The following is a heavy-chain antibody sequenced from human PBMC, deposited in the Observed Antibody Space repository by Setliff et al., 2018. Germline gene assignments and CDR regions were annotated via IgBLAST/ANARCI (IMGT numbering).Heavy chain of an antibody. CDR1: GFTVSNNY. CDR2: IYSGGGT. V-gene: IGHV3-53*01. D-gene: IGHD2-8*01. CDR3: VKGTNVVMVYTGFDH. J-gene: IGHJ4*01. Sequence: GGSLRLSCAASGFTVSNNYMSWIRQAPGKGLEWVSVIYSGGGTNYADSVKGRFTISRDNSKNTLYLQMNSLRAEDTALYYCVKGTNVVMVYTGFDHWGQGTLVTVSS.